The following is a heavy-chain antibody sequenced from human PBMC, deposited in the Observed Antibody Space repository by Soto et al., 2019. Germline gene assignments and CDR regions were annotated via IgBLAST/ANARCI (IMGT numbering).Heavy chain of an antibody. CDR3: ATEKHYFDTGGYYY. CDR2: ISSSSSYI. V-gene: IGHV3-21*01. D-gene: IGHD3-22*01. J-gene: IGHJ4*02. CDR1: GVTLRRYN. Sequence: GALRISCSGPGVTLRRYNMNWVRPAPGKGLEWVSSISSSSSYIYYADSVKGRFTISRDNAKNSLYLQMNSLRAEDTAVYYCATEKHYFDTGGYYYWGQGTLVTVSS.